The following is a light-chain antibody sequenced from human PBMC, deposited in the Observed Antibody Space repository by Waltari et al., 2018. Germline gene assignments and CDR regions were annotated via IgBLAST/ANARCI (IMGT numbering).Light chain of an antibody. Sequence: DIVMTQSPLSLPVTPGEPASISCRSSQSLLHRNGYNSLEWYLQKPGQSPQLLIYMGSNRASGVPDRFSGSGSGTDFTLKISRVEAEDVGVYYCQQFYSTPYTFGQGTKLEIK. CDR3: QQFYSTPYT. V-gene: IGKV2-28*01. J-gene: IGKJ2*01. CDR2: MGS. CDR1: QSLLHRNGYNS.